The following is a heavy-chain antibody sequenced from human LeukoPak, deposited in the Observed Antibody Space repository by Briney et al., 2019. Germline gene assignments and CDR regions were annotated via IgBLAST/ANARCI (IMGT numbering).Heavy chain of an antibody. CDR2: IYYSGST. J-gene: IGHJ3*02. CDR1: GGSISSGGYS. D-gene: IGHD2-21*02. V-gene: IGHV4-31*03. Sequence: SETLSLTCTVSGGSISSGGYSWSWIPQHPGKGLEWIGYIYYSGSTYYNPSLKSRVTISVDTSKNQFSLKLSSVTAADTAVYYCARDRGGGDADAFDIWGQGTMVTVSS. CDR3: ARDRGGGDADAFDI.